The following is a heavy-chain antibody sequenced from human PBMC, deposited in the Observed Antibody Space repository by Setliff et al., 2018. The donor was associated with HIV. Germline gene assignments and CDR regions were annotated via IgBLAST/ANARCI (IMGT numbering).Heavy chain of an antibody. CDR3: VRGPQFRPH. CDR1: GFIFSSYS. V-gene: IGHV3-48*04. J-gene: IGHJ4*02. CDR2: ISSSSSSI. Sequence: GGSLRLSCAASGFIFSSYSMNWVRQAPGKGLEWVSYISSSSSSIYHADSVKGRSTVSRDNAKNTLYLQMNRLRAEDTAVYYCVRGPQFRPHWGQGTLVTVSS.